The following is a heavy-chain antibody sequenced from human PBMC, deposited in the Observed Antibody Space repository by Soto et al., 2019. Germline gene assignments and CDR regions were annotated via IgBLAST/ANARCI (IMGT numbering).Heavy chain of an antibody. V-gene: IGHV4-4*07. D-gene: IGHD3-3*01. CDR1: GGCMSSYY. J-gene: IGHJ6*02. Sequence: EPLSVTCTVAGGCMSSYYWGWIRQPAGKGLEWIGRIYTSGSTNYNPSLKSRVTMSVDTSKNQFSLKLSSVTAAETAVYYCERDGYYDFWSGYSTAGSPGYYYYGMDVWGQGTTVTVSS. CDR3: ERDGYYDFWSGYSTAGSPGYYYYGMDV. CDR2: IYTSGST.